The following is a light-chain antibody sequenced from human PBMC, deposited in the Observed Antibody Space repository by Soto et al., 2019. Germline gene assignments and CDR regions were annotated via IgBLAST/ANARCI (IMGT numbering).Light chain of an antibody. CDR3: QKYNSALT. V-gene: IGKV1-27*01. Sequence: DFQMTQSPSSLSASVGDRVAITCLASQSISTYLAWYQQKPGKVPKLLIYSASTLQSGVPSRFSGSGSGTDFTLTISSLQPEDVATYFCQKYNSALTFGQGTRLEIK. CDR1: QSISTY. CDR2: SAS. J-gene: IGKJ5*01.